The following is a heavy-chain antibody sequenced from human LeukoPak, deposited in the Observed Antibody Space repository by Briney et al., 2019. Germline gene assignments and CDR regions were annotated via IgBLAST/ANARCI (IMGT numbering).Heavy chain of an antibody. V-gene: IGHV4-39*01. CDR3: ARGLEVRGVIIENEPLRLFDY. CDR2: IFCSGST. J-gene: IGHJ4*02. Sequence: PSETLSLTCTVSGGSISSATYYWVWIRQPPGKGLEWIASIFCSGSTYYNPSLKSRVTISLDTSMNQFSLKLSSVTAADTAVYYCARGLEVRGVIIENEPLRLFDYWGQGTLVTVSS. D-gene: IGHD3-10*01. CDR1: GGSISSATYY.